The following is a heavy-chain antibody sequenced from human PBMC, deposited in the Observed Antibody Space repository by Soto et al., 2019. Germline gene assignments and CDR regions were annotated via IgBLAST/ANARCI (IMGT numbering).Heavy chain of an antibody. D-gene: IGHD4-17*01. CDR1: GVPFNTYS. Sequence: GGSMRLSCEASGVPFNTYSMHLVRQPPGKGLEWLAAIWYDGAQKYYADSVKGRFIISRDNSKKTLYLEMNSLRAEDTAVYYCARAGGTTVTGLWHFDSWGQGTLVTVSS. V-gene: IGHV3-33*01. J-gene: IGHJ4*02. CDR3: ARAGGTTVTGLWHFDS. CDR2: IWYDGAQK.